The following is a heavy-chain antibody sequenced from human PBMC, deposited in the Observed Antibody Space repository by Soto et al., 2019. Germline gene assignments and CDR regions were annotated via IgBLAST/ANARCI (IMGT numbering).Heavy chain of an antibody. Sequence: SETLSLTCTVPGGSISSGGYYWSWIRQHPGKGLEWIGYIYYSGSTYYNPSLKSRVTISVDTSKNQFSLKLSSVTAADTAVYYCARNIVVVPAAMGWFDPWGQGTLVTVSS. CDR1: GGSISSGGYY. J-gene: IGHJ5*02. V-gene: IGHV4-31*03. D-gene: IGHD2-2*01. CDR2: IYYSGST. CDR3: ARNIVVVPAAMGWFDP.